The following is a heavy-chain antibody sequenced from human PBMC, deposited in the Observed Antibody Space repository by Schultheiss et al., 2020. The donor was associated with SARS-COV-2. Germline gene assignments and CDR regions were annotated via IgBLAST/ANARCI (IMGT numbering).Heavy chain of an antibody. Sequence: SETLSLTCTVSGGSISSYYLSWFRQPPGRGLEWIGHIYYSGTTKYNPSLKSRITMSVDTSRNQFSLKLRSVTAADTAVYYCARGGLRDAFDIWGQGTMVTVSS. J-gene: IGHJ3*02. CDR1: GGSISSYY. CDR2: IYYSGTT. D-gene: IGHD4-17*01. V-gene: IGHV4-59*12. CDR3: ARGGLRDAFDI.